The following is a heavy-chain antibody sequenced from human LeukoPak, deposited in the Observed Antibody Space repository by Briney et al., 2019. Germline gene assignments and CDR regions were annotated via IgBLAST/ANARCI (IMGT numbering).Heavy chain of an antibody. CDR3: ARDNDSRDPPHFDY. CDR2: IIPIFGTA. V-gene: IGHV1-69*06. CDR1: GVTFSNFA. Sequence: SVKVSCKASGVTFSNFAISWVRQAPGQGLEWMGGIIPIFGTANYAQKFQGRVTITADKSTSTAYMELSSLRSEDTAVYYCARDNDSRDPPHFDYWAREPWSPSPQ. J-gene: IGHJ4*02. D-gene: IGHD3-16*01.